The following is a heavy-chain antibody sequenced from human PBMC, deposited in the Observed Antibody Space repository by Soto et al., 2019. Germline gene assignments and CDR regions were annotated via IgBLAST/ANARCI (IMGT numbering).Heavy chain of an antibody. CDR3: AGGCNGDYGKPFNY. J-gene: IGHJ4*02. V-gene: IGHV1-69*01. CDR2: IIPIFGAA. D-gene: IGHD4-17*01. CDR1: GGTFSAYS. Sequence: QVHLVQSGAEVKKPGSSVKVSCKASGGTFSAYSFSWVRQAPGQGLEWMGGIIPIFGAASYAQKFQGRLTITGDESTSVASMDLSSLGSEEPAVYYCAGGCNGDYGKPFNYGGQGTLVT.